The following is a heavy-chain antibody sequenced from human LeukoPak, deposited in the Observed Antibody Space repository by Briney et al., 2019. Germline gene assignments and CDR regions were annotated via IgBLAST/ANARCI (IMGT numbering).Heavy chain of an antibody. V-gene: IGHV4-34*01. CDR3: ARGQDNWFDP. Sequence: PSETLSLTCAVYGGSFSGYYWSWIRQPPGKGLEWIGEINHSGSTNYNPSLKGRVTISVDTSKNQFSLKLSSVTAADTAVYYCARGQDNWFDPWGQGTLVTVSS. CDR1: GGSFSGYY. J-gene: IGHJ5*02. CDR2: INHSGST.